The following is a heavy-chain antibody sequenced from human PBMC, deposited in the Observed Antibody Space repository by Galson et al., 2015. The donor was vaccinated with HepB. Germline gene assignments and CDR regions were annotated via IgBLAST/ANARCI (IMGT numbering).Heavy chain of an antibody. CDR2: ISAYNGNT. Sequence: SVKVSCKASGYTFTSYGISWVRQAPGQGLEWMGWISAYNGNTNYAQKLQGRVTMTTDTSTSTAYMELRSLRSDDTAVYYCARGIVVVPAAILLPDYWGQGTLVTVSS. V-gene: IGHV1-18*01. CDR3: ARGIVVVPAAILLPDY. D-gene: IGHD2-2*02. J-gene: IGHJ4*02. CDR1: GYTFTSYG.